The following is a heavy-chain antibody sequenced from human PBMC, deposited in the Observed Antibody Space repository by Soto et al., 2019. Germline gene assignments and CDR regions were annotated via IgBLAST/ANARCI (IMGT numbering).Heavy chain of an antibody. CDR3: ARDYSSGYYYYYGMDV. CDR2: ISSSSSTI. D-gene: IGHD3-22*01. Sequence: GGSLRLSCAASGFTFSSYSMNWVRQAPGKGLEWVSYISSSSSTIYYADSVKGRFTISRDNAKNSLYLQMNSLRDEDTAVYYCARDYSSGYYYYYGMDVWGQGTTVTVS. V-gene: IGHV3-48*02. J-gene: IGHJ6*02. CDR1: GFTFSSYS.